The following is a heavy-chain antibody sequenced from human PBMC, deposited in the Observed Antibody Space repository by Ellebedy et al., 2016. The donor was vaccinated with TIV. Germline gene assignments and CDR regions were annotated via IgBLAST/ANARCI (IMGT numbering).Heavy chain of an antibody. CDR3: ARDSGYVSYGMDV. V-gene: IGHV3-7*01. CDR1: GFTFSNYW. D-gene: IGHD5-12*01. Sequence: PGGSLRLSCSSSGFTFSNYWMSWVRQAPGKGLEWVANIKQDGSEKYYVDSVKGRFTISRDNAKSSLYLQMNSLRAEDRAVYYCARDSGYVSYGMDVWGQGTTVTVSS. J-gene: IGHJ6*02. CDR2: IKQDGSEK.